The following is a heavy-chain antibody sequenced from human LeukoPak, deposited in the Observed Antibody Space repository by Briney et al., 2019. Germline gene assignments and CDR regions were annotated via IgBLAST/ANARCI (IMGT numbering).Heavy chain of an antibody. J-gene: IGHJ6*02. CDR1: GFTFRRYT. CDR2: IGSDNTTI. CDR3: ARDQGSGSSYYYYYYGMDV. V-gene: IGHV3-48*04. D-gene: IGHD3-10*01. Sequence: GGSLRLSCAASGFTFRRYTLNWVRQAPGKGLEWISYIGSDNTTIDYADSVKGRFTISRDNAKNSLYLQMNSLRAEDTAVYYCARDQGSGSSYYYYYYGMDVWGQGTTVTVSS.